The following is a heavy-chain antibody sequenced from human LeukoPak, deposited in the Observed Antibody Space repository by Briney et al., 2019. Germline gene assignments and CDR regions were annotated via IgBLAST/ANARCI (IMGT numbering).Heavy chain of an antibody. CDR2: IYSGGST. D-gene: IGHD3-22*01. Sequence: GGSLRLSCAASGFTVSSNYMSWVRQAPGKGLEWVSVIYSGGSTYYADSVKGRFTISRHNSKNTLYLQMNSLRAEDTAVYYCARDSSGRFDPWGQGTLVTVPS. V-gene: IGHV3-53*04. CDR1: GFTVSSNY. J-gene: IGHJ5*02. CDR3: ARDSSGRFDP.